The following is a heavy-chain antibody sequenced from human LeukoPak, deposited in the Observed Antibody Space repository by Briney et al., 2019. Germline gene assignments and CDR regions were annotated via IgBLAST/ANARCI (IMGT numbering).Heavy chain of an antibody. CDR3: AINWNDEGQNWFDP. D-gene: IGHD1-1*01. J-gene: IGHJ5*02. V-gene: IGHV1-69*02. CDR2: IIPILGIA. CDR1: GGTFISYT. Sequence: KVSFKASGGTFISYTISWVRPAPGQGLEWMGRIIPILGIANYAQKFQGRVTITADKSTSTAYMELSSLRSEDTAVYYCAINWNDEGQNWFDPWGQGTLVTVSS.